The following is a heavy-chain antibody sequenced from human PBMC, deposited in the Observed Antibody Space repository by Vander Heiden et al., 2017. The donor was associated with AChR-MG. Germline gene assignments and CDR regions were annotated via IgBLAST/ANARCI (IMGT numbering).Heavy chain of an antibody. D-gene: IGHD1-26*01. V-gene: IGHV3-23*01. Sequence: EVQLLDAGGGMVQPGGSLSPSCSASGSNFSSYAMSWVRQAPGKGLEWVSAISGSGSSTYYADSVKSRFTISRDNSKNTLYLQMNSLRAEDTAVYYCAKGSGSKVWGQGTLVTVSS. CDR3: AKGSGSKV. CDR2: ISGSGSST. J-gene: IGHJ4*02. CDR1: GSNFSSYA.